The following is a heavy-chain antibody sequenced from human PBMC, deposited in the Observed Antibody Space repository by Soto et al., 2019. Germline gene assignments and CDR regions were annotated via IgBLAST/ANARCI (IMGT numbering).Heavy chain of an antibody. V-gene: IGHV1-69*06. CDR1: GGTFSSYA. D-gene: IGHD2-15*01. CDR2: IIPIFGTA. Sequence: GASVKVSCKASGGTFSSYAISWVRQAPGQGLEWMGGIIPIFGTANYAQKFQGRVTITADKSTSTAYMELSSLRSEDTAVYYCASGRDGSLFDYWGQGTLVTVSS. CDR3: ASGRDGSLFDY. J-gene: IGHJ4*02.